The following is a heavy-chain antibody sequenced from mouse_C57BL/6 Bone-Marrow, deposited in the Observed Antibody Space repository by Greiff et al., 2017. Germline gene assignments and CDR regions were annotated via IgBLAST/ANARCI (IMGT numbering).Heavy chain of an antibody. CDR3: ARHGGRYYFDY. J-gene: IGHJ2*01. CDR1: GFTFSDYG. Sequence: EVKLMESGGGLVQPGGSLKLPCAASGFTFSDYGLAWVRQAPRKGPEWVAFISNLAYSIYYADTVTGRFTISRENAKNTLYLEMSSLRSEDTAMYYCARHGGRYYFDYWGQGTTLTVSS. V-gene: IGHV5-15*01. CDR2: ISNLAYSI.